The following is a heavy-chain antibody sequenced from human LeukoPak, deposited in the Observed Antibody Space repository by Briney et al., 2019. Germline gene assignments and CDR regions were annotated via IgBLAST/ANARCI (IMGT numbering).Heavy chain of an antibody. D-gene: IGHD3-22*01. J-gene: IGHJ1*01. V-gene: IGHV4-39*01. CDR3: GRTGYYYDSSDYYRAEYFQH. CDR1: GGSISSSSYF. Sequence: SETLSLTCTVSGGSISSSSYFWGWIRQSPGKGLEWIGSIYYSGSTHNNPSLKSRVTIFVDTSKNQISLKLSSVTAADTAVYYCGRTGYYYDSSDYYRAEYFQHWGQGTLVTVSS. CDR2: IYYSGST.